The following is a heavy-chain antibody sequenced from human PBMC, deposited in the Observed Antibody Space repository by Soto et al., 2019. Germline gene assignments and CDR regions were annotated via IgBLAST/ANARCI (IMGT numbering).Heavy chain of an antibody. V-gene: IGHV1-3*01. J-gene: IGHJ4*02. CDR3: ASFRGITWTKGDY. D-gene: IGHD1-7*01. Sequence: QVQLVQSGAEVKKPGASVKVSCKSSGYTFTSYAMHWVRQAPGQRLEWMGWINAGNGNTKYSQKFVGRVNITRDTTASTAYMELSSLRSEDTTVYYCASFRGITWTKGDYWGQITLVTVSS. CDR2: INAGNGNT. CDR1: GYTFTSYA.